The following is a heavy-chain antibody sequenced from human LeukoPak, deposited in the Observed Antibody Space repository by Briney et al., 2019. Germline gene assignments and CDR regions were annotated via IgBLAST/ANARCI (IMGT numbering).Heavy chain of an antibody. D-gene: IGHD1-26*01. CDR3: ATDPEKEGGSYYP. J-gene: IGHJ5*02. CDR2: INHSGST. V-gene: IGHV4-39*07. CDR1: GGSISSSSYY. Sequence: PSETLSLTCIVSGGSISSSSYYWSWIRQPPGKGLEWIGEINHSGSTNYNPSLKSRVTISVDTSKNQFSLKLSSVTAAGTAVYYCATDPEKEGGSYYPWGQGTLVTVSS.